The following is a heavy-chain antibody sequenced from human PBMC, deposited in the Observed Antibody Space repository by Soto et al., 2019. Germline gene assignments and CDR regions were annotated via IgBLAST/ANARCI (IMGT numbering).Heavy chain of an antibody. J-gene: IGHJ5*02. CDR2: IIPILGIA. CDR1: GGTFSSYT. CDR3: PRSGYCVGGSCYWNWFDP. D-gene: IGHD2-15*01. Sequence: QVQLVQSGAEVKKPGSSVKVSCKASGGTFSSYTISWVRQAPGQGLEWMGRIIPILGIANYAQKFQGRVTITADKSTSTAYMELSSLRSEDTAVYYCPRSGYCVGGSCYWNWFDPWGQGTLVTVSS. V-gene: IGHV1-69*02.